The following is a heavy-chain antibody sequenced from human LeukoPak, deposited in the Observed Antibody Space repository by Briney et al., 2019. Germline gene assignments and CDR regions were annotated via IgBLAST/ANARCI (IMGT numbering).Heavy chain of an antibody. CDR2: IYRRGRT. CDR1: GASISSSDSY. J-gene: IGHJ6*02. V-gene: IGHV4-39*01. CDR3: ARHGQDLGIKV. Sequence: SETLSLTCTVSGASISSSDSYWSWIRQPPGKGLEWIGCIYRRGRTSYNPSLKRLVTVSEDTSKNHFSLRLSSVTAADTAVYYCARHGQDLGIKVWGQGTTVTVSS.